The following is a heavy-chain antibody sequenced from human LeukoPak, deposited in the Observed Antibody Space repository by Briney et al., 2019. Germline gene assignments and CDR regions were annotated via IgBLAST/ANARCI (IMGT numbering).Heavy chain of an antibody. CDR2: ISAYNGNT. CDR3: AKGGHILSGDNWFDP. Sequence: ASVKVSCKASGYTFTSYGISWVRQAPGQGLEWMGWISAYNGNTNYAQKLQGRVTMTTDTSTSTAYMELRSLRSDDTAVYYCAKGGHILSGDNWFDPWGQGTLVTVSS. CDR1: GYTFTSYG. D-gene: IGHD2-21*01. J-gene: IGHJ5*02. V-gene: IGHV1-18*01.